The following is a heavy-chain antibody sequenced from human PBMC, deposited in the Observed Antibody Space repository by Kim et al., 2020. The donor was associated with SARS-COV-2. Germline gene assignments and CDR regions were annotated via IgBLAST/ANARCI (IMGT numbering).Heavy chain of an antibody. V-gene: IGHV3-74*01. CDR2: INSDGSST. CDR3: AREAYYYDFWSGYRSAPYGMDV. J-gene: IGHJ6*02. CDR1: GFTFSSYW. Sequence: GGSLRLSCAASGFTFSSYWMHWVRQAPGKGLVWVSRINSDGSSTSYADSVKGRFTISRDNAKNTLYLQMNSLRAEDTAVYYCAREAYYYDFWSGYRSAPYGMDVWGQGTTVTVSS. D-gene: IGHD3-3*01.